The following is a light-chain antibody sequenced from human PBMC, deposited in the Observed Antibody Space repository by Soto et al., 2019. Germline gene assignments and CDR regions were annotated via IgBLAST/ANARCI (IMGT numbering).Light chain of an antibody. Sequence: DIQPTQSPTSLSASVGDRVTVSCQASQAISNYLNWYQQKPGKAPKLLIFDASNLETGVPSRFSGSGSGTDFTFTISSLQPEDIATYYCQQYDNLLLTFGGGTKVDIK. CDR3: QQYDNLLLT. V-gene: IGKV1-33*01. CDR1: QAISNY. CDR2: DAS. J-gene: IGKJ4*01.